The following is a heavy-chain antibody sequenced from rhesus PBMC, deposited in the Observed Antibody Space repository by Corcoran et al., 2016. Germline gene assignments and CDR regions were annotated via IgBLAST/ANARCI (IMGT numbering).Heavy chain of an antibody. J-gene: IGHJ2*01. D-gene: IGHD6-25*01. CDR1: GASISSHW. CDR2: LNGKEKRK. Sequence: QVQLQESGLGLVKPSETLSLTCAVSGASISSHWWTWIRQPPGQGLEWIGELNGKEKRKYYNPARKSRVTISKDASKNQVSLKLNAVTVADTAVYYCARDIAAAGKYWHFDLWGPGTPITISS. V-gene: IGHV4-80*01. CDR3: ARDIAAAGKYWHFDL.